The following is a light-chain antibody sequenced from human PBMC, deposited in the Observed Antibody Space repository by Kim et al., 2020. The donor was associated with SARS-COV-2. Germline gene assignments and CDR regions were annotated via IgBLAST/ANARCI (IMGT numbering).Light chain of an antibody. Sequence: TIPCSESSSNIGSNTVNWYQHTPATAPRLLIYSSNQRPSGVPDRFSGSKSGTSASLAISGLQSGDEADYYCAAWDVSINGGVFGTGTKVTVL. J-gene: IGLJ1*01. V-gene: IGLV1-44*01. CDR3: AAWDVSINGGV. CDR2: SSN. CDR1: SSNIGSNT.